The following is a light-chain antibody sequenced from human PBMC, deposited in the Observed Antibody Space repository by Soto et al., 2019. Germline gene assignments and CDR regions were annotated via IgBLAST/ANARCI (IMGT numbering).Light chain of an antibody. Sequence: QSVLTQPPSASGSPGQSVTISCTGTSSDVGAYNYVSWYQQHPGKAPKLIIYEVSERPSGVPDRFSGSKSGNTASLSVSGLQAEDEADYYCSSYAGNNNLLFGGGTKVTVL. CDR3: SSYAGNNNLL. J-gene: IGLJ3*02. CDR1: SSDVGAYNY. CDR2: EVS. V-gene: IGLV2-8*01.